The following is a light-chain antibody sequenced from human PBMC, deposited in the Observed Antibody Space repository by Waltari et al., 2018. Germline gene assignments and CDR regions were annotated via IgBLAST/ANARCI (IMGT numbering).Light chain of an antibody. V-gene: IGLV4-69*01. Sequence: QLVLTQSPSASASLGASVRLTCTLDSGHSSNIIAWHQQQPEKGPRYLMQVNSDGSHSKGDGIPCRFSVAGSGAERYLTIYSVQSVDEADYYCQTGGHGTGVFGGGTNLTVL. CDR1: SGHSSNI. CDR3: QTGGHGTGV. J-gene: IGLJ3*02. CDR2: VNSDGSH.